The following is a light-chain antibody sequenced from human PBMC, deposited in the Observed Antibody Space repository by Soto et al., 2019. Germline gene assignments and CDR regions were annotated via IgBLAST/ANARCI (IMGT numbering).Light chain of an antibody. CDR1: QSIDTY. Sequence: DIQMTQSPSSVSASVGDRVSITCRASQSIDTYLNWYQQKPGQAPKLLIYGTSTVQSGVPSRFSGGGSGTDLTLTISSLQSEYSATYYGQESYTKFTFGPGTKVDIK. V-gene: IGKV1-39*01. J-gene: IGKJ3*01. CDR2: GTS. CDR3: QESYTKFT.